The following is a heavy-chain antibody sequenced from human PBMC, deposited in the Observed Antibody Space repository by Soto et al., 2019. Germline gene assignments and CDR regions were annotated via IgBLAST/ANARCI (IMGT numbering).Heavy chain of an antibody. V-gene: IGHV3-21*01. Sequence: EVQLVESGGGLVKPGGSLRLSCAASGFTFSTYTINWVRQTPGKGLEWVASISSTSAYIYYSDSVTGRFTVSRDNAKNSVYLQMNSLRAEDTAVYYCARDGNFDHWGQGTLVTVSS. CDR1: GFTFSTYT. J-gene: IGHJ4*02. CDR2: ISSTSAYI. CDR3: ARDGNFDH. D-gene: IGHD1-26*01.